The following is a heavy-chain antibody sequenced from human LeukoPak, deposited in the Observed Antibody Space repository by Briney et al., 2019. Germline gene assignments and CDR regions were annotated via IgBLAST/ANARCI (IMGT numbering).Heavy chain of an antibody. D-gene: IGHD5-24*01. V-gene: IGHV3-7*01. CDR3: ATISAQTFDI. J-gene: IGHJ3*02. CDR1: GFTFRSHW. Sequence: GRSLRLSCVGSGFTFRSHWVNWVRQSAGKGLEWVANIKPDGIDKYYVDSARGRFTVSRDNAKNSAFLQMTSLRAEDTAIYYCATISAQTFDIWGQGTLVSVSS. CDR2: IKPDGIDK.